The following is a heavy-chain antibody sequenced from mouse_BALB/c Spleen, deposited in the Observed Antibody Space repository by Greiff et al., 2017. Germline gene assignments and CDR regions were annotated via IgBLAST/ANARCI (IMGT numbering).Heavy chain of an antibody. Sequence: EVMLVESGGGLVKPGGSLKLSCAASGFTFSSYAMSWVRQTSEKRLEWVATISSGGSYTYYPDSVKGRFTISRDNAKNTLYLQMSSLRSEDTAMYYCARGETGTFDYWGQGTTLTVSS. CDR1: GFTFSSYA. CDR2: ISSGGSYT. CDR3: ARGETGTFDY. D-gene: IGHD4-1*01. V-gene: IGHV5-9-1*01. J-gene: IGHJ2*01.